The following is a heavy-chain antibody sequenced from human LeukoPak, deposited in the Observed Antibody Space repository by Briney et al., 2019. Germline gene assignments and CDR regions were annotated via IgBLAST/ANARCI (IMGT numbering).Heavy chain of an antibody. CDR2: IIPAIGPP. V-gene: IGHV1-69*08. CDR1: GGTFHSFT. D-gene: IGHD3-3*01. Sequence: GASVKVSCKTSGGTFHSFTFSWVRQAPGQGLEWMGWIIPAIGPPKYSQRFQDRVTITADKSTNTAYMELSSLRSEDTAVYYCARDLGTIFGEADWGQGTLVTVSS. CDR3: ARDLGTIFGEAD. J-gene: IGHJ4*02.